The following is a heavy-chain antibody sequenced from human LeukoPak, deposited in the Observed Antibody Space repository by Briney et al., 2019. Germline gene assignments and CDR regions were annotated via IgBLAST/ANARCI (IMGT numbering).Heavy chain of an antibody. CDR2: IHFSGST. Sequence: SETLSLTCTVSGDSISNYFWSWIRQAPGTGLEWIGYIHFSGSTKYNPSLKSRVSISIHTSKSQFFLNLNSVTAADTAVYYCARSDGYGLVDIWGQGTMVTVSS. J-gene: IGHJ3*02. CDR1: GDSISNYF. CDR3: ARSDGYGLVDI. V-gene: IGHV4-59*01. D-gene: IGHD3-10*01.